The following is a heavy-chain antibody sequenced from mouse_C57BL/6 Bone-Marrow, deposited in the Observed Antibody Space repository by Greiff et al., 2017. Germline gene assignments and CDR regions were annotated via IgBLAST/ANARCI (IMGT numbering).Heavy chain of an antibody. CDR1: GYAFSSSW. Sequence: VKLQQSGPELVKPGASVKISCKASGYAFSSSWMNWVKQRPGQGLEWIGRIYPGDGDTNYNGKFKGKATLTADKSSSTAYMQLSSLTSEDSAVYFCARWGVGDYFDYWGQGTTLTVSS. V-gene: IGHV1-82*01. CDR2: IYPGDGDT. J-gene: IGHJ2*01. CDR3: ARWGVGDYFDY. D-gene: IGHD1-3*01.